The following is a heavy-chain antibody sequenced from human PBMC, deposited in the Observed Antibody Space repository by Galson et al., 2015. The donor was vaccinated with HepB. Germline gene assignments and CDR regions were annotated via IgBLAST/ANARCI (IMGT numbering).Heavy chain of an antibody. V-gene: IGHV1-24*01. CDR3: ATDIITMIEVGAFDI. CDR1: GYTLTELS. J-gene: IGHJ3*02. CDR2: FDPEGGET. Sequence: SVKVSCKVSGYTLTELSMHWVRQAPGKGLEWMGGFDPEGGETIYAQKFQGRVTMTEDTSTDTAYMELSSLRSEDTAVYYCATDIITMIEVGAFDIWGQGTMVTVSS. D-gene: IGHD3-22*01.